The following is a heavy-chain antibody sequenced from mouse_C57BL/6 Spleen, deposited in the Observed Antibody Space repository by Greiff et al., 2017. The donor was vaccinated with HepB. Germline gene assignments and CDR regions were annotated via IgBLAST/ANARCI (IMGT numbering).Heavy chain of an antibody. D-gene: IGHD2-12*01. J-gene: IGHJ3*01. CDR1: GYTFTDYE. V-gene: IGHV1-15*01. CDR3: TRKGNSPLAWFAY. Sequence: VQLQQSGAELVRPGASVTLSCKASGYTFTDYEMHWVKQTPVHGLEWIGAIDPETGGTAYNQKFKGKAILTADKSSSTAYMELRSLTSEDSAVYYCTRKGNSPLAWFAYWGQGTLVTVSA. CDR2: IDPETGGT.